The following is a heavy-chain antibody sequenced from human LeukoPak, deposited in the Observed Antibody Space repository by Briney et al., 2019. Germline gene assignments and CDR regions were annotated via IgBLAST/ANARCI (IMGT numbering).Heavy chain of an antibody. Sequence: GGSLRLSCAASGFTFSDYYMSWIRQAPGKGLEWVSYISSSGSTIYYADSVKGRFTISRDNAKNSLYLQMNSLRAEDTAVYYCAKVNWSHRSGWLDYWGQGTLVTVSS. J-gene: IGHJ4*02. CDR2: ISSSGSTI. CDR1: GFTFSDYY. V-gene: IGHV3-11*01. CDR3: AKVNWSHRSGWLDY. D-gene: IGHD3-3*01.